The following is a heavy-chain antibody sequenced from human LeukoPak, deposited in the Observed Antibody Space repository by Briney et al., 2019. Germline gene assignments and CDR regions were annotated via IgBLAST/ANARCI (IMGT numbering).Heavy chain of an antibody. CDR1: GFSLSTGGMC. V-gene: IGHV2-70*11. Sequence: ESGPTLVNPTQTLTLTCTFSGFSLSTGGMCVSWIRQPPGEALEWLARIDWDNDKYYSTSLKTRLTISKDTSKNQVVLTMTNMDPVDTATYYCARGYYDTSAYIDYWGQGTLVTVSS. J-gene: IGHJ4*02. D-gene: IGHD3-22*01. CDR3: ARGYYDTSAYIDY. CDR2: IDWDNDK.